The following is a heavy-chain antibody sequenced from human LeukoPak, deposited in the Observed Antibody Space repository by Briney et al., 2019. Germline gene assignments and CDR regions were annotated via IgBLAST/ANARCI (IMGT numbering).Heavy chain of an antibody. D-gene: IGHD1-26*01. CDR1: GFTFSDYW. Sequence: PGRSLRLSCAASGFTFSDYWMTWFRQAPGKGPERVASIEQDGSDIQYVDFVKGRFTISRDNGKNSVYLQMNSLRVEDTAVYYCARVTPWGYFDYWGQGTLVSVSS. CDR3: ARVTPWGYFDY. J-gene: IGHJ4*02. V-gene: IGHV3-7*01. CDR2: IEQDGSDI.